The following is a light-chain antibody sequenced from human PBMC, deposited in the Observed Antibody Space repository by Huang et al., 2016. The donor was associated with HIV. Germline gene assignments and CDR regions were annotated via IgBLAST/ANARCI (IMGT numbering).Light chain of an antibody. J-gene: IGKJ3*01. Sequence: DTVLTQSPGTLSLSPGERATLSCRASQSVSSSFLAWYQQKPGQAPRLLIYGASSRATGIPDRFSGSGSGTDFTLTISRLEPEDFAVYYCQPHGRSPRGFTFGPGTKVEIK. CDR2: GAS. CDR1: QSVSSSF. CDR3: QPHGRSPRGFT. V-gene: IGKV3-20*01.